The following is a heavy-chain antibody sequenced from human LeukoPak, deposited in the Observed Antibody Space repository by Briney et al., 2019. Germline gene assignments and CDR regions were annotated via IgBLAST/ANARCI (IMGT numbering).Heavy chain of an antibody. CDR1: GFTFRIYG. J-gene: IGHJ4*02. CDR2: ISHTSDSI. V-gene: IGHV3-48*01. D-gene: IGHD5-24*01. CDR3: ARATRNGCDY. Sequence: PGGSLRLSCVASGFTFRIYGMNWVRQAPGKGPEWVSYISHTSDSILYADSVKGRFTMSRDNAKKSLYLQMNSLRAEDSAVYYCARATRNGCDYWGQGTLVTVSS.